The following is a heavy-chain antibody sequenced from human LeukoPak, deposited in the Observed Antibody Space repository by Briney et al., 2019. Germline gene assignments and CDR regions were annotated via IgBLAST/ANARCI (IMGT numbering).Heavy chain of an antibody. CDR2: IRYSGST. Sequence: SETLSLTCTVSGASISNSFYYWGWIRQPPGTGLEWIGHIRYSGSTYHNPSLKSRVTISVDTSKNQFSLKLSSVTAADTAVYYCARQGYDSSGYPFDYWGQGTLVTVSS. D-gene: IGHD3-22*01. V-gene: IGHV4-39*01. J-gene: IGHJ4*02. CDR3: ARQGYDSSGYPFDY. CDR1: GASISNSFYY.